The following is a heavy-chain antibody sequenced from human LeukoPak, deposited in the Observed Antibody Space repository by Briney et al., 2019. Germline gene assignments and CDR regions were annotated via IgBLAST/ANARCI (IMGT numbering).Heavy chain of an antibody. V-gene: IGHV3-23*01. J-gene: IGHJ4*02. D-gene: IGHD1-14*01. Sequence: AGSLRLSCAASGFTFSSYTMTWVRQAPGKGMEWVSAISGSGGSTYYADSVKGRFTTSRDNSNNTLYLQMNSLRVEDTAVYYCAKHLNVTTRAFDYWGQGTLVTVSS. CDR2: ISGSGGST. CDR1: GFTFSSYT. CDR3: AKHLNVTTRAFDY.